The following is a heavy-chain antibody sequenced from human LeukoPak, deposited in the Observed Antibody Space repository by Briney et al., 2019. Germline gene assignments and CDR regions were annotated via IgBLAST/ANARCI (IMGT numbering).Heavy chain of an antibody. CDR1: GFTFSASW. Sequence: PGGSLRLSCEASGFTFSASWVIWVRQVPGKGLEWVAKINPDGSEKSYVESVKGRFTISRDNAKNSLYLQMNSLRVEDTAVYYCARGPRWNFDYWGQGTLVTVSS. D-gene: IGHD3-16*02. J-gene: IGHJ4*02. V-gene: IGHV3-7*04. CDR2: INPDGSEK. CDR3: ARGPRWNFDY.